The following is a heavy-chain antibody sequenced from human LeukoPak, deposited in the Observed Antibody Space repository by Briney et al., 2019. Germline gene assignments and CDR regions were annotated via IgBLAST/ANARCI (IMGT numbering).Heavy chain of an antibody. D-gene: IGHD2-2*01. J-gene: IGHJ4*02. V-gene: IGHV3-48*03. CDR1: GFTFSSYE. CDR3: AREELADCSSTSCYGDKLWDY. CDR2: ISSSGSTI. Sequence: GGSLRLSCAASGFTFSSYEMNWVRQAPGKGLEWVSYISSSGSTIYYADSVKGRFTISRDNAKNPLYLQMNSLRAEDTAVYYCAREELADCSSTSCYGDKLWDYWGQGTLVTVSS.